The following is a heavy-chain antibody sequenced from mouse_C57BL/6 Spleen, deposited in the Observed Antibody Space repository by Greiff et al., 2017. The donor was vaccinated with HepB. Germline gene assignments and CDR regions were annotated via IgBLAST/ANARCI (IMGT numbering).Heavy chain of an antibody. J-gene: IGHJ2*01. CDR2: IYPGDGDT. CDR1: GYAFSSSW. D-gene: IGHD3-2*02. V-gene: IGHV1-82*01. Sequence: VKLVESGPELVKPGASVKISCTASGYAFSSSWMNWVKQRPGKGLEWIGRIYPGDGDTNYNGQFKGKTTLAADKTSSTVYMQLSPLTSEDSAVCCCASKATGFVFGYWGQGTTLTVSS. CDR3: ASKATGFVFGY.